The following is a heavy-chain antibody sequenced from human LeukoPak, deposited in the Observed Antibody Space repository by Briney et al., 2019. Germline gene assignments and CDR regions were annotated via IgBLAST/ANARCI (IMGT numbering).Heavy chain of an antibody. J-gene: IGHJ3*02. CDR3: ARIQVDTAMNHDAFDI. CDR1: GFTFSSYA. Sequence: GGSLRLSCAASGFTFSSYAMHWVRQAPGKGLEWVVVLSSDGSNKYYADSVKGRFTISRDNSKDTLYLQMNSLRTEDTAVYYCARIQVDTAMNHDAFDIWGQGTMVTVSS. CDR2: LSSDGSNK. V-gene: IGHV3-30*04. D-gene: IGHD5-18*01.